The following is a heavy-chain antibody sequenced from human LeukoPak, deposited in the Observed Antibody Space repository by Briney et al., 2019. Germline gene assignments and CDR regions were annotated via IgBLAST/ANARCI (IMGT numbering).Heavy chain of an antibody. CDR3: ARGNDYGDSRSFDY. V-gene: IGHV4-30-2*01. CDR2: TYHSGST. J-gene: IGHJ4*01. D-gene: IGHD4-17*01. CDR1: GGSISSGGYS. Sequence: SETLSLTCAVSGGSISSGGYSWSWIRQPPGKGLEWIGYTYHSGSTYYNPSLKSRVTISVDRSKNQFSLKLSSVTAADTAVYYCARGNDYGDSRSFDYWGHGTLVTVSS.